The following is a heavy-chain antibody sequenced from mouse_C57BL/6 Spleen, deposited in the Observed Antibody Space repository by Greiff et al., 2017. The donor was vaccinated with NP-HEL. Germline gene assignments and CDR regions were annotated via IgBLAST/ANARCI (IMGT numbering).Heavy chain of an antibody. CDR2: IYPGDGDT. J-gene: IGHJ3*01. D-gene: IGHD4-1*01. Sequence: QVQLKESGAELVKPGASVKISCKASGYAFSSYWMNWVKQRPGKGLEWIGQIYPGDGDTNYNGKFKGKATLTADKSSSTAYMQLSSLTSEDSAVYFCAREVGRGGFAYWGQGTLVTVSA. V-gene: IGHV1-80*01. CDR3: AREVGRGGFAY. CDR1: GYAFSSYW.